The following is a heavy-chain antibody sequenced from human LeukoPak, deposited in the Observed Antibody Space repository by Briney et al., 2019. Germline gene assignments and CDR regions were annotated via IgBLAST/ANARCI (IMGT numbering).Heavy chain of an antibody. Sequence: GASVKVSCKASGYIFTSYGISWVRQAPGQGLEWMGWISVYNGNTNYPQRLQGRVTMTTDTSTTTAYMELRSLRSDDTAVYYCARDGHSGYDSGFDYWGQGTLVTVSS. CDR3: ARDGHSGYDSGFDY. CDR2: ISVYNGNT. D-gene: IGHD5-12*01. V-gene: IGHV1-18*01. CDR1: GYIFTSYG. J-gene: IGHJ4*02.